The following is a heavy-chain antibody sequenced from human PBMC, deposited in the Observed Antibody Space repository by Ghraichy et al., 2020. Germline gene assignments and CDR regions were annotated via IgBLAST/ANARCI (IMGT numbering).Heavy chain of an antibody. CDR1: GFTFSSYW. V-gene: IGHV3-7*01. D-gene: IGHD1-26*01. CDR3: ARGWVVDY. Sequence: GSLRLSCAASGFTFSSYWMTWVRQAPGKGLEWVANIKQDGSQKYYVDSVKGRFTISRDNAKNSLYLQMNSLRGEDTAVYYYARGWVVDYWGQGTLVTVSS. J-gene: IGHJ4*02. CDR2: IKQDGSQK.